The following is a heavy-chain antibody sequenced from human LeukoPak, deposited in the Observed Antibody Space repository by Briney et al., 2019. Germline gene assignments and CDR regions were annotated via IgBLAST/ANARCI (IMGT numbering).Heavy chain of an antibody. CDR2: INPSGGST. D-gene: IGHD5-24*01. CDR1: GYTFTSYY. V-gene: IGHV1-46*01. J-gene: IGHJ5*02. Sequence: ASVKVSCKASGYTFTSYYMHWVRQAPGQGLEWMGIINPSGGSTSYAQKFQGRVTMTRDTSTSTVYMELSSLRSEDTAVYYCARGLGMVPGPNWFDPWGQGTLATVSS. CDR3: ARGLGMVPGPNWFDP.